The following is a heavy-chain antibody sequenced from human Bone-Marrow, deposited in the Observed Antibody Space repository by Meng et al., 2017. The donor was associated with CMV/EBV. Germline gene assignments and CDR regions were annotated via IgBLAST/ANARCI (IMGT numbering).Heavy chain of an antibody. CDR1: GGTFSSYA. V-gene: IGHV1-69*10. CDR2: IIPILGIA. J-gene: IGHJ3*02. CDR3: SRDSSEAAFDI. Sequence: SVKVSCKASGGTFSSYAISWVRQAPGQGIEWMGGIIPILGIANYAQKFQGRVTITADKSTSTAYMELSSLRSEDTAVYYCSRDSSEAAFDICGQGTMVTVSS.